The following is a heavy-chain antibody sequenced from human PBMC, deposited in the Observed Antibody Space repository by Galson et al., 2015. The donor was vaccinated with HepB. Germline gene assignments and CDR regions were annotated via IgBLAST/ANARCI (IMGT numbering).Heavy chain of an antibody. CDR3: ARPSPAIAVAGPRSEYYYYAMYV. CDR2: FAYGGTT. J-gene: IGHJ6*02. Sequence: SETLSLTCTVSGGSITSSSYYWVWIRQPPGRGLEWIGTFAYGGTTYHNPSLKSRLTISVDMSKNQFSLKLTSVTAADTAVYYCARPSPAIAVAGPRSEYYYYAMYVWGQGTTVAVPS. CDR1: GGSITSSSYY. D-gene: IGHD6-19*01. V-gene: IGHV4-39*01.